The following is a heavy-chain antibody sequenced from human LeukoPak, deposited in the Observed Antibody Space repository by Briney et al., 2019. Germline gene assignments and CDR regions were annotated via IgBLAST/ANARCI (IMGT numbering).Heavy chain of an antibody. CDR2: INPHSGYT. CDR1: GYTFIGYY. J-gene: IGHJ5*02. CDR3: ARAEISVTTGDLDL. V-gene: IGHV1-2*02. D-gene: IGHD4-17*01. Sequence: ASVKVSCKASGYTFIGYYIHWVGQAPGQGGEGVGWINPHSGYTKFAQKFQGGVTMTRDTSSSTAYMELKRLASDDTAVHYCARAEISVTTGDLDLWGQGALVIVSS.